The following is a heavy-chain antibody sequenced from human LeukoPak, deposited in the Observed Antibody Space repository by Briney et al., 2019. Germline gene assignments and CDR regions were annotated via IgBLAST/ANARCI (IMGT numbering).Heavy chain of an antibody. CDR2: LSPSGGIT. CDR1: GFTFSTYA. CDR3: AKDPRAAFDI. D-gene: IGHD3-10*01. J-gene: IGHJ3*02. V-gene: IGHV3-23*01. Sequence: GGSLRLSCAASGFTFSTYAMSWVRQAPGKGLEWVSALSPSGGITYYADSVKGRFTISRDNSKNTLYLQMNSLRAEDTAVYYCAKDPRAAFDIWGQGTMVTVSS.